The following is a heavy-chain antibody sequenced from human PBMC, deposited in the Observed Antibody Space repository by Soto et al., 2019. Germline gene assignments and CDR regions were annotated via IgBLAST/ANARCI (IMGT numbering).Heavy chain of an antibody. J-gene: IGHJ4*02. Sequence: QVQLAQSGAEVKKPGSSVKVSCKASGGTFSSYAISWVRQAPGQGLEWMGGIIPIFGTANYAQKFQGRVTITADESTSTAYMELSSLRSEDTAVYYCARDYKVYDYVWGSYPSTHFDYWGQGTLVTVSS. D-gene: IGHD3-16*02. V-gene: IGHV1-69*01. CDR1: GGTFSSYA. CDR3: ARDYKVYDYVWGSYPSTHFDY. CDR2: IIPIFGTA.